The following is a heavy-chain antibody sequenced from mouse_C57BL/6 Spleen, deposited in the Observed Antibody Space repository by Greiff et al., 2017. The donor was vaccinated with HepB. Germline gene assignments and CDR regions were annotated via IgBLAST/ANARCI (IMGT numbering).Heavy chain of an antibody. J-gene: IGHJ3*01. CDR1: GYTFTDYY. CDR2: INPNNGGT. CDR3: ATGGYGSSPFAY. Sequence: VQLQQSGPELVKPGASVKISCKASGYTFTDYYMNWVKQSHGKSLEWIGDINPNNGGTSYNQKFKGKATLTVDKSSSTAYMELRSLTSEDSAVYYCATGGYGSSPFAYWGQGTLVTVSA. V-gene: IGHV1-26*01. D-gene: IGHD1-1*01.